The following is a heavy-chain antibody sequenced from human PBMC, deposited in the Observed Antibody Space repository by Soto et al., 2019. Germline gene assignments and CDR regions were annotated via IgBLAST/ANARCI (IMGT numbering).Heavy chain of an antibody. CDR1: WYTFTSYA. V-gene: IGHV1-3*01. Sequence: GASGKVSCKASWYTFTSYAMHWGRPAPGKRLEWMGWINAGNGNTKYSQKFQGRVTITRDTSASTAYMELSSLRSEDTAVYYCARVFARGFYGSDYWGQGTLVTVSS. CDR3: ARVFARGFYGSDY. J-gene: IGHJ4*02. CDR2: INAGNGNT. D-gene: IGHD3-10*01.